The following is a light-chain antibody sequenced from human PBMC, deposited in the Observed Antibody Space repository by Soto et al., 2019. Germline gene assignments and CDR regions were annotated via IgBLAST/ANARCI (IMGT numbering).Light chain of an antibody. J-gene: IGLJ2*01. Sequence: QSVLTQPPSVSGAPGQWVTISCTGSSSNIGAGYDVHWYQQLPGTAPKLLIYGNSNRPSGVPDRFSGSKSGTSASLAITGLQAEDEADYYCQSYDSSLSEVVFGGGTKVTVL. CDR3: QSYDSSLSEVV. V-gene: IGLV1-40*01. CDR1: SSNIGAGYD. CDR2: GNS.